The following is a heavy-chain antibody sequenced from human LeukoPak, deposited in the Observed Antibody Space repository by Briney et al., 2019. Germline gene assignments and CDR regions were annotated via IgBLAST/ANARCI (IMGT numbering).Heavy chain of an antibody. V-gene: IGHV1-2*02. D-gene: IGHD3-22*01. CDR3: AREPTPFMYYYDSSGLQNSDAFDI. CDR2: INPNGGGT. J-gene: IGHJ3*02. CDR1: GYTFTGYY. Sequence: GASVKVSCKASGYTFTGYYMHWVRQAPGQGLEWMGWINPNGGGTNYAQKFQGRVTMTRDTSISTAYMELSRLRSDDTAVYYCAREPTPFMYYYDSSGLQNSDAFDIWGQGTMVTVSS.